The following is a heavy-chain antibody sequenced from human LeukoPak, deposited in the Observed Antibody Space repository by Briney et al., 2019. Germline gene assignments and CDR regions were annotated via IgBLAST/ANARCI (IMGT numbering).Heavy chain of an antibody. Sequence: SETLSLTCTVSGGSISSYHWSWIRQPPGKGLQWIGHIYYTGSTNYNPSLKSRLTISIDTSKNQFSLKLSSVTAADTAVYYCTRSLGVVIHGGMDVWGQGTTVTVSS. D-gene: IGHD3-3*01. CDR1: GGSISSYH. CDR2: IYYTGST. V-gene: IGHV4-59*01. J-gene: IGHJ6*02. CDR3: TRSLGVVIHGGMDV.